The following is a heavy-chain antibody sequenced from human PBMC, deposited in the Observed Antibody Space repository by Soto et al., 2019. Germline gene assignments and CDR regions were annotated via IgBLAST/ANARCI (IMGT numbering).Heavy chain of an antibody. CDR2: IYYSGST. V-gene: IGHV4-59*01. CDR1: GGSISSYY. D-gene: IGHD2-15*01. Sequence: SETLSLTCTVSGGSISSYYWSWIQQPPGKGLEWIGYIYYSGSTNYNPSLKSRVTISVDTSKNQFSLKLSSVTAADTAVYYSAREGRYCSGGSCYMGRSFDYWGQGTLVTVSS. CDR3: AREGRYCSGGSCYMGRSFDY. J-gene: IGHJ4*02.